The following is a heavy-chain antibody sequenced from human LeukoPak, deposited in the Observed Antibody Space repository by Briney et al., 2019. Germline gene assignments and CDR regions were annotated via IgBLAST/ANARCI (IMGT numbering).Heavy chain of an antibody. CDR1: GFTLSRYA. Sequence: GGSLRLSCEAPGFTLSRYAMSWFRQAPGKGLEWVSVISGSGGSTYSADSVKGRFTISRDNSKITIYLHMNTLRAEDTAVYSRSLSGSGSSSDYFGPRGQGTLVTVSS. J-gene: IGHJ4*02. V-gene: IGHV3-23*01. CDR3: SLSGSGSSSDYFGP. CDR2: ISGSGGST. D-gene: IGHD5-18*01.